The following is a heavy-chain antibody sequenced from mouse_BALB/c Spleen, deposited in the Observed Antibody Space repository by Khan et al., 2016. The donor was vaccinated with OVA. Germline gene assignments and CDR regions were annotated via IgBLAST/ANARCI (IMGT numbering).Heavy chain of an antibody. CDR1: GFTFIDYG. CDR3: ARGGFAY. V-gene: IGHV5-15*02. Sequence: EVELVESGGGLVQPGGSRKLSCAASGFTFIDYGMAWVRQTPGKGPEWIAFISSVAYSIYYADTVTGRFTISRENAQKTLYLEMSSLVSDDTAMYYCARGGFAYWGQGTLVTVSA. J-gene: IGHJ3*01. CDR2: ISSVAYSI.